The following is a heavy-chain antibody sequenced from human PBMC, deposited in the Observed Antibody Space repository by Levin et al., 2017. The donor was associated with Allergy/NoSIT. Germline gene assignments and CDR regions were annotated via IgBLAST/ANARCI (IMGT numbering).Heavy chain of an antibody. V-gene: IGHV3-48*01. J-gene: IGHJ4*02. CDR1: GFTFSSYS. CDR2: ISSGSSTI. D-gene: IGHD3-22*01. CDR3: ASLRVGYYDSSN. Sequence: GESLKISCAASGFTFSSYSMNWVRQAPGKGLEWVSYISSGSSTIYYADSVKGRFTISRDNAKSSLYLQMNSLRAEDTAVYYCASLRVGYYDSSNWGQGTLVTVSS.